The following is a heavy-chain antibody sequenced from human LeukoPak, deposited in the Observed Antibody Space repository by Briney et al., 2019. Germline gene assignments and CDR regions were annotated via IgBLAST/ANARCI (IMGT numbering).Heavy chain of an antibody. CDR2: MNPNSGNT. CDR3: ARDTVTKSSYDY. CDR1: GYTFTSYD. J-gene: IGHJ4*02. V-gene: IGHV1-8*01. D-gene: IGHD4-17*01. Sequence: ASVKVSCKASGYTFTSYDINWVRQATGQGLEWMGWMNPNSGNTGYAQKFQGRVTMTRNTSISTAYMELSSLRSEDTAVYYCARDTVTKSSYDYWGQGTLVTVSS.